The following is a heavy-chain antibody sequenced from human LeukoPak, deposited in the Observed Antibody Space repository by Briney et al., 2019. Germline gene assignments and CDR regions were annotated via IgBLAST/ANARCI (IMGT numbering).Heavy chain of an antibody. D-gene: IGHD3-22*01. J-gene: IGHJ3*02. V-gene: IGHV1-18*01. CDR1: GYTFTSYG. CDR2: ISAYNGNT. Sequence: ASAKVSCKASGYTFTSYGISWVRQAPGQGLEWMGWISAYNGNTNYAQKLQGRVTMTTDTSTSTAYMELRSLRSDDTAVYYCAVATITYYYDSSGSDAFDIWGQGTMVTVSS. CDR3: AVATITYYYDSSGSDAFDI.